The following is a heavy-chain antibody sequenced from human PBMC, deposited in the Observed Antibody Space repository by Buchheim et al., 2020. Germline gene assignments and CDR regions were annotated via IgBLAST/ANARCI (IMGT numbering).Heavy chain of an antibody. V-gene: IGHV3-7*01. J-gene: IGHJ4*02. D-gene: IGHD2/OR15-2a*01. CDR2: IKPDGSEK. CDR3: ARDRGPNTFDY. CDR1: GFTFSTSW. Sequence: EVQLVESGGGLVQPGGSLRLSCAASGFTFSTSWMTWFRQAPGKGLEWVATIKPDGSEKYYVDSVKGRFTISKDNATNSLFLQMSSLRAEDTAVYYCARDRGPNTFDYWGQGTL.